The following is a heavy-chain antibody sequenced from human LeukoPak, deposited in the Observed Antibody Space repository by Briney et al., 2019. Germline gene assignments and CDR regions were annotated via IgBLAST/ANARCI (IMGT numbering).Heavy chain of an antibody. CDR1: GFTFSSYG. J-gene: IGHJ4*02. CDR3: AKDLRYFDRLSHFDY. Sequence: PGGSLRLSCAASGFTFSSYGMHWVRQAPGKGLEWVAVISYDGSNKYYADSVKGRFTISRDNSKNTLYLQMNSLRAEDTAVYYCAKDLRYFDRLSHFDYWGQGTLVTVSS. V-gene: IGHV3-30*18. D-gene: IGHD3-9*01. CDR2: ISYDGSNK.